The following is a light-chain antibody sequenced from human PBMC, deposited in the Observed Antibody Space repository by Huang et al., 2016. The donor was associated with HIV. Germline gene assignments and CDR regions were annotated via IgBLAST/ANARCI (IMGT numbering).Light chain of an antibody. CDR3: QQYDNLPIT. CDR2: DAS. CDR1: QAISNY. V-gene: IGKV1-33*01. J-gene: IGKJ5*01. Sequence: DIQMTQSPSSLSASVGDRVTITCQASQAISNYLNWYHQKPGKAPKLLIYDASNLETGVPSRFSGSGSGTDFTFTISSLQPGDIATYYCQQYDNLPITFGQGTRLEIK.